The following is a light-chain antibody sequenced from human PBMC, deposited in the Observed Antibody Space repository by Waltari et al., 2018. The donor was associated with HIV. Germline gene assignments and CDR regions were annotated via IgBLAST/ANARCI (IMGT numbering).Light chain of an antibody. CDR3: QQYYTVPPT. Sequence: DIVMTQSPDSLAVSLGERATINCTSSRTVLYSSDNQNYLAWYLQRPGHPPKVLIFWASTRAFGVPDRFTGSGSGTEFSLTLSSLQAADVGIYYCQQYYTVPPTFGGGTKVEI. CDR1: RTVLYSSDNQNY. V-gene: IGKV4-1*01. J-gene: IGKJ4*01. CDR2: WAS.